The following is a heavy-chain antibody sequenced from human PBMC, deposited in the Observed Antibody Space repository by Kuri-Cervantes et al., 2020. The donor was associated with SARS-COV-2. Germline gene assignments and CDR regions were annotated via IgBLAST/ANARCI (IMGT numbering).Heavy chain of an antibody. CDR2: IYYSGST. Sequence: SETLSLTCTVSGGSISSGGYYWSWIRQHPGKGLEWIGYIYYSGSTYYNPSLKSRVTISVDTSKNQFSLKLSSVTAADTAVYYCASGRPTAMASYYYYYYGMDVWGQGTTVTVSS. V-gene: IGHV4-31*03. J-gene: IGHJ6*02. CDR1: GGSISSGGYY. CDR3: ASGRPTAMASYYYYYYGMDV. D-gene: IGHD5-18*01.